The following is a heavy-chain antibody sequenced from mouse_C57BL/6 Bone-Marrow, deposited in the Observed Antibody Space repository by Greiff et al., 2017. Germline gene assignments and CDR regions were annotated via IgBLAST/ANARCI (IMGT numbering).Heavy chain of an antibody. CDR3: ARRGLLYYFDY. CDR1: GFSLTSYA. V-gene: IGHV2-9-1*01. Sequence: QVQLQQSGPGLVAPSQSLSITCTVSGFSLTSYAISWVRQPPGKGLEWLGVICTGGGTNYNSALKSRLSISKDNSKSQVCLKMNSLQTDDTARYYCARRGLLYYFDYWGQGTTLTVSS. CDR2: ICTGGGT. J-gene: IGHJ2*01. D-gene: IGHD2-12*01.